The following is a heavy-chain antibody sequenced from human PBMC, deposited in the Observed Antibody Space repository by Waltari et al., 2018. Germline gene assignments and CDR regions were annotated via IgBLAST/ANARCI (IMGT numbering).Heavy chain of an antibody. CDR2: IYYSGST. V-gene: IGHV4-59*01. J-gene: IGHJ4*02. CDR1: GGRISSYY. CDR3: ARWGGKDGSGSYFDY. D-gene: IGHD3-10*01. Sequence: QVQLQESGPGLVKPSETLSLTCTVSGGRISSYYWSWHRPPPGKGLEWIGYIYYSGSTNYNPSLKSRVTISVDTSKNQFSLKLSSVTAADTAVYYCARWGGKDGSGSYFDYWGQGTLVTVSS.